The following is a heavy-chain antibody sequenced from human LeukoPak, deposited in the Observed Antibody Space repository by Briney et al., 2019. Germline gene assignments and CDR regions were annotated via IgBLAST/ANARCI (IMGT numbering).Heavy chain of an antibody. D-gene: IGHD3-3*01. CDR1: GSTFTSSA. Sequence: GTSVKVSCKASGSTFTSSAMQWVRRARGQRLEWIGWIVVGSGNTGYAQKFQGRVTMTRNTSISTAYMELSSLRSEDTAVYYCARGLGDFWSGYYTQYYYYYYGVDVWGQGTTVTVSS. V-gene: IGHV1-58*02. CDR3: ARGLGDFWSGYYTQYYYYYYGVDV. J-gene: IGHJ6*02. CDR2: IVVGSGNT.